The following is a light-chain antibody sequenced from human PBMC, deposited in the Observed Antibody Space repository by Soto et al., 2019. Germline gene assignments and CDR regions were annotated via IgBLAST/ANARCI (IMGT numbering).Light chain of an antibody. CDR2: GAS. CDR1: QSVSSNY. J-gene: IGKJ4*01. V-gene: IGKV3-20*01. CDR3: QQFGVSPPNT. Sequence: EIVLTQSPGTLSLSPGERATLSCRASQSVSSNYLAWYQQKPGQAPRLLIYGASTRATGIPDRFSGSGSGTDFTLTISGLEPEDFALYYCQQFGVSPPNTFGGGTKVDIK.